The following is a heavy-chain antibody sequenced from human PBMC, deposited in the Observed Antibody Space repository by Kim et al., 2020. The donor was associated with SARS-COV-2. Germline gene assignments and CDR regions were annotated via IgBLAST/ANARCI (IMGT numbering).Heavy chain of an antibody. CDR3: ARLLGAPDYWYFDL. D-gene: IGHD1-26*01. J-gene: IGHJ2*01. V-gene: IGHV5-51*01. Sequence: SPSFQGQVTISADKSISTAYLQWSSLKASDTAMYYCARLLGAPDYWYFDLWGRGTLVTVSS.